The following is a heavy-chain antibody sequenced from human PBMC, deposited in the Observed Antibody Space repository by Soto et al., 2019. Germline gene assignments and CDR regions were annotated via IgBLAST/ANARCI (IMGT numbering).Heavy chain of an antibody. J-gene: IGHJ6*02. Sequence: GSLRLSCAASGFTFSSYGMHWVRQAPGKGLEWVAVISYDGSNKYYADFVKGRFTISRDNSKNTLYLQMNSLRAEDTAVYYCAKDEGSGSYYHNYGMDVWGQGTTVTVS. CDR1: GFTFSSYG. CDR3: AKDEGSGSYYHNYGMDV. V-gene: IGHV3-30*18. D-gene: IGHD3-10*01. CDR2: ISYDGSNK.